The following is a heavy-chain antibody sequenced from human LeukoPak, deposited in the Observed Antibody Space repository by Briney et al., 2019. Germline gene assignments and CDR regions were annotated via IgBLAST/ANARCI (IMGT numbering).Heavy chain of an antibody. CDR2: INHSGST. V-gene: IGHV4-34*01. Sequence: PGGSLRLSCAASGFTFSSYAMSWVRQAPGKGLEWIGEINHSGSTNYNPSLKSRVTISVDTSKNQFSLKLSSVTAADTAVYYCARARFKYSRKGLTSYYYFDYWGQGTLVTVSS. CDR1: GFTFSSYA. D-gene: IGHD6-13*01. J-gene: IGHJ4*02. CDR3: ARARFKYSRKGLTSYYYFDY.